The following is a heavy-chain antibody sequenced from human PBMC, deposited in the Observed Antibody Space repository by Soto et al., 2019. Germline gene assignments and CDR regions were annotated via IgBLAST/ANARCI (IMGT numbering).Heavy chain of an antibody. D-gene: IGHD3-3*01. CDR1: GGTFSTYA. CDR3: AREIFGVIISGGRDAFDI. J-gene: IGHJ3*02. CDR2: IIPIFGTA. Sequence: SVKFSCKASGGTFSTYAISWVRQAPGQGLEWMGGIIPIFGTAKYAQKFQGRVTITADESTSTAYMELSSLRSEDTAVYYCAREIFGVIISGGRDAFDIWGQGTMVTVSS. V-gene: IGHV1-69*13.